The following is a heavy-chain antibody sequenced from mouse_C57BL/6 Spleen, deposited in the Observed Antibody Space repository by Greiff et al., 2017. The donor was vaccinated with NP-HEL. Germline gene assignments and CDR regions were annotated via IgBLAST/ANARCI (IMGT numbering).Heavy chain of an antibody. CDR1: GYAFSSYW. CDR3: ARNADEDDDGWDVEG. V-gene: IGHV1-80*01. Sequence: QVQLQQSGAELVKPGASVKISCKASGYAFSSYWMNWVKQRLGQGLEWIGQIYPGDGDTNYNGKFKGKATLTADKSSSTAYMQLSSLTSEDSAVYFCARNADEDDDGWDVEGWGTGTTV. D-gene: IGHD2-4*01. J-gene: IGHJ1*03. CDR2: IYPGDGDT.